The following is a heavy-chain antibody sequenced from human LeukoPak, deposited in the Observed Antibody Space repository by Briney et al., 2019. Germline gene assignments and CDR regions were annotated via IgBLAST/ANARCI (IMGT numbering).Heavy chain of an antibody. CDR3: ARGVCPAYCSNGVWGSDAFDI. V-gene: IGHV3-21*01. CDR2: ISSNSRKT. J-gene: IGHJ3*02. CDR1: GFTFSSNS. Sequence: GGSLRLSCAASGFTFSSNSMNWVRQAPGKGLEWVSSISSNSRKTYYADSVKGPLTIARDNAKNSLYLQMNSLRAEDTAVYYCARGVCPAYCSNGVWGSDAFDIWGQGTMVSVSS. D-gene: IGHD2-8*01.